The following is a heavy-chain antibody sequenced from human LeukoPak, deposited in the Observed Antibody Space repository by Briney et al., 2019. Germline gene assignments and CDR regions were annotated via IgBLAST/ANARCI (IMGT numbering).Heavy chain of an antibody. Sequence: QSGGSLRLSCAASGFTFTNYAMNWVRQAPGRGLEWVSTISGVGGGTYYADSVKGRFTVSRDNSKNTLYLQMNSLRAEDTAIYYCAKDVVFTHGQKFDYWGQGTLVTVSS. CDR1: GFTFTNYA. CDR3: AKDVVFTHGQKFDY. D-gene: IGHD2-2*01. CDR2: ISGVGGGT. V-gene: IGHV3-23*01. J-gene: IGHJ4*02.